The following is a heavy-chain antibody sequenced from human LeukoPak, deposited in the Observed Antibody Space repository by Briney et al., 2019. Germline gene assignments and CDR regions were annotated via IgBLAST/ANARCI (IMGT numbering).Heavy chain of an antibody. CDR3: ARVEWMGRMDY. CDR2: ISSSSSYI. J-gene: IGHJ4*02. V-gene: IGHV3-21*01. D-gene: IGHD3-3*01. CDR1: GFTFSSYS. Sequence: GGSLRLSCAASGFTFSSYSMNWVRQAPGKGLEWVSSISSSSSYIYYADSVKGRFTISRDNAKNSLYLQMNSLRAEDTAVYYCARVEWMGRMDYWGQGTLITVSS.